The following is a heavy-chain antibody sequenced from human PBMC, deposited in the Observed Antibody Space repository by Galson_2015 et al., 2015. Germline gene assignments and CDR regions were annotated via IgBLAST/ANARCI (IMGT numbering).Heavy chain of an antibody. D-gene: IGHD1-1*01. J-gene: IGHJ6*03. CDR1: GYSFSTYD. V-gene: IGHV1-8*01. Sequence: SVKVSCKASGYSFSTYDINWVRQAPGQGLEWMGWMNPNTGNTAYAQNFQGRVSMSRDTSISTAYMELSSLRFEDTAVYYCARGVGLNWNPHPANYYRDVWGKGTTVIVSS. CDR2: MNPNTGNT. CDR3: ARGVGLNWNPHPANYYRDV.